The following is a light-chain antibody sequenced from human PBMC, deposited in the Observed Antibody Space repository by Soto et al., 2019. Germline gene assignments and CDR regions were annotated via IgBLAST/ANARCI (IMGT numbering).Light chain of an antibody. Sequence: IVLTESSGALSLCRGERATLSCRASQSVSSSYLAWYQQKTGQAPRLLIYGASSRATGIPDRFSGGGYGTDFNLTISRLEPEDFAVYYCQQFSSYPLTFGGGTKVDIK. CDR2: GAS. J-gene: IGKJ4*01. CDR3: QQFSSYPLT. V-gene: IGKV3-20*01. CDR1: QSVSSSY.